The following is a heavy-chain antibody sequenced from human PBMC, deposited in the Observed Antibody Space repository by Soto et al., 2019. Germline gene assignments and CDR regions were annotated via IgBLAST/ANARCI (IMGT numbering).Heavy chain of an antibody. J-gene: IGHJ4*02. CDR2: ISYTGSA. Sequence: QVQLQESGPGLVKPSETLSLTCTVSGGAISPYYWSWIRQTPGKGLEWIGYISYTGSANYNPSLKSRVSFSVDTSKHQFSLKLTSVTAADTAVYYCARYYCTSDTCYYFDSWGQGTLVTVSS. D-gene: IGHD2-2*01. CDR3: ARYYCTSDTCYYFDS. CDR1: GGAISPYY. V-gene: IGHV4-59*01.